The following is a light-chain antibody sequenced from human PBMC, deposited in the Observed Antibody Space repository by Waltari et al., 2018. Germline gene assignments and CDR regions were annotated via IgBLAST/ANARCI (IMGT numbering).Light chain of an antibody. J-gene: IGLJ1*01. V-gene: IGLV2-14*01. Sequence: QSALTQPASVSGSPGQSITISCTGTSSDVGGYNYVSWYQQHPGKAPKIMIYEVNKRPSGVSDRFSGSKSGNTASLTISGLQAEDEADYYCTSYTSSITYVFGTGTKVTVL. CDR3: TSYTSSITYV. CDR1: SSDVGGYNY. CDR2: EVN.